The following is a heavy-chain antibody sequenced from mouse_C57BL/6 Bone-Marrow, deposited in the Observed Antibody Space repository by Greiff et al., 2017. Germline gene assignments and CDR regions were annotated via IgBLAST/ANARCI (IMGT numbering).Heavy chain of an antibody. D-gene: IGHD1-1*01. CDR2: INPGSGGT. Sequence: QVQLQQSGAELVRPGTSVKVSCKASGYAFTNYLIEWVKQRPGQGLEWIGVINPGSGGTNYNEKFKGKATLTADKSSSTAYMQLSSLTSEDSAVYFCARSSTTVVSYYFDYWGQGTTLTVSS. J-gene: IGHJ2*01. V-gene: IGHV1-54*01. CDR1: GYAFTNYL. CDR3: ARSSTTVVSYYFDY.